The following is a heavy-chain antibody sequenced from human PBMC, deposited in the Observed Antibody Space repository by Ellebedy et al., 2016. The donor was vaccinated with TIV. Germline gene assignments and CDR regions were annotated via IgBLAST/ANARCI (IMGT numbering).Heavy chain of an antibody. CDR2: TFYSGTT. D-gene: IGHD3-22*01. CDR3: ARVRYYYSRGYSPDAFDI. J-gene: IGHJ3*02. V-gene: IGHV4-59*01. CDR1: GGSISNKS. Sequence: MPSETLSLTCTVSGGSISNKSWSWIRQPPGKGLEWIGYTFYSGTTNYNPSLESRAAISIDPSKNQFSLRLSSVTAADTAVYYCARVRYYYSRGYSPDAFDIWGQGTMVTVSS.